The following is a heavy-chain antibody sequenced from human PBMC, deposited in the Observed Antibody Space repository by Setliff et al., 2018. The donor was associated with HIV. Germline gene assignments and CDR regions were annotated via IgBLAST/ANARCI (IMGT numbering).Heavy chain of an antibody. Sequence: ASVKVSCKASGYTFTSYDINWVRQATGQGLEWMGWMNPNSGNTGYAQKFQGRVTMTRDTSTSTVYMELSSLRSEDTAVYYCARDRMGGYYDSSGYYGAFDIWGQGTMVTVSS. J-gene: IGHJ3*02. CDR1: GYTFTSYD. CDR3: ARDRMGGYYDSSGYYGAFDI. CDR2: MNPNSGNT. V-gene: IGHV1-8*01. D-gene: IGHD3-22*01.